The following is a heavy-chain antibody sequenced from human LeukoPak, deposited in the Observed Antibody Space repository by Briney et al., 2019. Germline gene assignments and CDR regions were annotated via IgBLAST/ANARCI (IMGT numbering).Heavy chain of an antibody. CDR2: IKQDGSEK. Sequence: GGSLRLSCAASGFTFSSYWMSWVRKAPGKGLEWVANIKQDGSEKYYVDSVKGRFTISRDNAKNSLYLQMNSLRAEDTAVYYCARDEGRYFDWLLAAGGMDVWGKGTTVTVSS. CDR3: ARDEGRYFDWLLAAGGMDV. V-gene: IGHV3-7*03. D-gene: IGHD3-9*01. J-gene: IGHJ6*04. CDR1: GFTFSSYW.